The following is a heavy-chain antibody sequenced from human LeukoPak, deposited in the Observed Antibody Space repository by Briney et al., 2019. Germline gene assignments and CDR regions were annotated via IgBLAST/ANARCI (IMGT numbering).Heavy chain of an antibody. D-gene: IGHD6-19*01. CDR1: GYTFTGYG. CDR3: ARGRIAVAGIGFDY. V-gene: IGHV1-18*01. J-gene: IGHJ4*02. Sequence: ASVKVSCKASGYTFTGYGISWVRQAPGQGLEWMGWISAYNGHTNYAQKLQGRVTMTTDTSTSTAYMELSSLRSEDTAVYYCARGRIAVAGIGFDYWGQGTLVTVSS. CDR2: ISAYNGHT.